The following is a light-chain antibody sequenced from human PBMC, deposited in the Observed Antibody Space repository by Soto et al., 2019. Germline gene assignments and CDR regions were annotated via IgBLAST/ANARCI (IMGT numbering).Light chain of an antibody. CDR1: QSISRW. CDR2: DVS. J-gene: IGKJ2*01. V-gene: IGKV1-5*01. Sequence: DIQMTQSPSTLSASVGDRVTITCRASQSISRWLAWYHLKPGTAPKLLIYDVSNLQSGVPSRFSGSASGTEFSLTIGSLQADDYAIYYCQQYSTHATFGQGTKLEI. CDR3: QQYSTHAT.